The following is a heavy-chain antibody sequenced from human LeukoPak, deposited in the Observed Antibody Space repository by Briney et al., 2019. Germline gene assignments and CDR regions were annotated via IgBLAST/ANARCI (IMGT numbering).Heavy chain of an antibody. CDR3: AKDSYYYDSSGYSD. Sequence: PGGSLRLSCAASGFTFSSYGMHWVRQAPGKGLEWVAVISYDGSNKCYADSVKGRFTISRDNSKNTLYLQMNSLRAEDTAVYYCAKDSYYYDSSGYSDWGQGTLVTVSS. D-gene: IGHD3-22*01. CDR2: ISYDGSNK. V-gene: IGHV3-30*18. CDR1: GFTFSSYG. J-gene: IGHJ4*02.